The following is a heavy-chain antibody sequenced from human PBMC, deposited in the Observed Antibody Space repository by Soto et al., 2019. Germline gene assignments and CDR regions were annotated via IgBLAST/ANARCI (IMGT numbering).Heavy chain of an antibody. CDR3: ARGLISGSHYSGGWYYFDS. Sequence: SETLSLTCAVYGGSFSGYIWSWIRQTPGKGLQWIGQISHSGSANHNPSLKSRVTISVHTSNSQFSLELSSVTAADTAVYYCARGLISGSHYSGGWYYFDSWGQGTLVTAPQ. D-gene: IGHD1-26*01. CDR2: ISHSGSA. V-gene: IGHV4-34*01. CDR1: GGSFSGYI. J-gene: IGHJ4*02.